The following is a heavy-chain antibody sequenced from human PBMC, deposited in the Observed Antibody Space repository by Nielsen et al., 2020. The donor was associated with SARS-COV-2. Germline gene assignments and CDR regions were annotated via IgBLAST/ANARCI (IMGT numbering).Heavy chain of an antibody. CDR3: ARIVDYYDSSGLDY. J-gene: IGHJ4*02. CDR1: GFSLSTHGVA. CDR2: IYWDDDR. V-gene: IGHV2-5*02. Sequence: SGPTLVKPTQTLTLTCTFSGFSLSTHGVAVGWIRQPPGKALEWLALIYWDDDRRYSPSLKSRLTISKDTSKSQVVLTMTNMDPVDTATYYCARIVDYYDSSGLDYWGQGTLVTVSS. D-gene: IGHD3-22*01.